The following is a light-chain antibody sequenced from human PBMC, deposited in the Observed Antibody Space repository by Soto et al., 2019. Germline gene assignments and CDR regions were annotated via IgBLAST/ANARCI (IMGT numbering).Light chain of an antibody. Sequence: EIVLTQSPATLSLSPGERATLSCRASQSISSYLVWYQQKPGQAPRLLIYDASNRATGIPVRFSGSGSGTDFTLTISSLESEDFAVYYCQQRGSFPFTFGQGTKVDIK. CDR1: QSISSY. CDR2: DAS. J-gene: IGKJ1*01. V-gene: IGKV3-11*01. CDR3: QQRGSFPFT.